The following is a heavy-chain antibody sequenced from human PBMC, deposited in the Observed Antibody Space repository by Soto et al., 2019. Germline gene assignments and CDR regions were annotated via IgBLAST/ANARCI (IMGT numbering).Heavy chain of an antibody. Sequence: QVHLVQSGAEVKKPGSSVKVSCKTSGGSFNNYAVSWVRQAPGQGLEWMGGIIPNFDTPNYAQKFQDRVTIIADESTSTVYMELRSLRSNATAVYYWAVAMVREILIFESSGMHVWGQGTTVIVSS. V-gene: IGHV1-69*01. CDR2: IIPNFDTP. J-gene: IGHJ6*02. D-gene: IGHD3-10*01. CDR1: GGSFNNYA. CDR3: AVAMVREILIFESSGMHV.